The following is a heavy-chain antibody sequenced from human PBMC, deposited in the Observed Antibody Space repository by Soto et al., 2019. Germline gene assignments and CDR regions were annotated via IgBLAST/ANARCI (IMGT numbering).Heavy chain of an antibody. D-gene: IGHD4-17*01. V-gene: IGHV4-59*01. J-gene: IGHJ4*02. CDR2: IYYSGST. Sequence: PXXTLSLPCTVSGGSISSYYWXWIRQPPGKGLEWIGYIYYSGSTNYNPSLKSRVTISVDTSKNQFSLKLRSVTAADTAVYYCARVYGDYLDYWGQGTLVTVSS. CDR1: GGSISSYY. CDR3: ARVYGDYLDY.